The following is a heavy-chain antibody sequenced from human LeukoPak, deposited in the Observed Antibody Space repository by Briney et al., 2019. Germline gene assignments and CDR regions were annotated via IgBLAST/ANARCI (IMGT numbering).Heavy chain of an antibody. V-gene: IGHV5-51*01. J-gene: IGHJ3*02. Sequence: GESLKISCKGSGYSFTSYWIGWVRQMPGKGLEWMGIIYPGDSDTRYSPSSQGQVTISADKSISTAYLQWSSLKASDTAMYYCARQDTAMVDAFDIWGQGTMVTVSS. CDR2: IYPGDSDT. CDR1: GYSFTSYW. D-gene: IGHD5-18*01. CDR3: ARQDTAMVDAFDI.